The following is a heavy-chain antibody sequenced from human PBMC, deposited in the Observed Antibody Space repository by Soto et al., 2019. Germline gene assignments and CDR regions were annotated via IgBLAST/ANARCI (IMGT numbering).Heavy chain of an antibody. CDR3: ARVKYLYYYYDMDVWGHGTTGTVSSGKGGSSLKASDTAMYYLSRHPSSSSLDYYYYMDV. Sequence: GGSLRLSCAASGFTFSSYAMSWVRQAPGKGLEWVSAIRGSGDITYYADSVKGRFTISRDNSKNTLSLQMNSLRAEDTAVYYCARVKYLYYYYDMDVWGHGTTGTVSSGKGGSSLKASDTAMYYLSRHPSSSSLDYYYYMDVWGKGTTVTVSS. V-gene: IGHV3-23*01. CDR2: IRGSGDIT. CDR1: GFTFSSYA. D-gene: IGHD2-8*01. J-gene: IGHJ6*03.